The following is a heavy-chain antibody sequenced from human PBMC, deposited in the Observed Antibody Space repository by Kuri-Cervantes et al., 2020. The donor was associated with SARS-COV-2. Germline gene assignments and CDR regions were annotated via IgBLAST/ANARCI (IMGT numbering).Heavy chain of an antibody. CDR3: VRERCMLYGYRCSYFNY. Sequence: SVNVSRKHSVDTFSSYPISWVRQAPGQGLEWMGGLIPIFGTANNEQKFQGRVTITADESTSTAYMELSSLRSEDTAVYHCVRERCMLYGYRCSYFNYWGQGPLVTVSS. D-gene: IGHD2-8*01. J-gene: IGHJ4*02. CDR2: LIPIFGTA. CDR1: VDTFSSYP. V-gene: IGHV1-69*13.